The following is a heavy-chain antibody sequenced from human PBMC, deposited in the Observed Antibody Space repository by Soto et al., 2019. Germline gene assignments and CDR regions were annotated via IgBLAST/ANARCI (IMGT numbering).Heavy chain of an antibody. CDR3: AGTDTVVVPAGGNWFDP. CDR1: GGSISTYY. Sequence: SETLSLTCTVSGGSISTYYWNWIRQPPGKGLEWIGYIYYSGSTNYNPSLKSRVTISVDTSKNQFSLKLSSVTAADTAVYYCAGTDTVVVPAGGNWFDPWGQGTLVTVSS. J-gene: IGHJ5*02. D-gene: IGHD2-2*01. CDR2: IYYSGST. V-gene: IGHV4-59*08.